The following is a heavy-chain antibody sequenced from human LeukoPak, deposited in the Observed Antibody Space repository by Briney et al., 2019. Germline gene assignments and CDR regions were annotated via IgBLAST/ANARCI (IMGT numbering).Heavy chain of an antibody. Sequence: PSETLSLTCTVSGGSISSSSYYWGWIRQPPGKGLEWIGSIYYSGSTYYNPSLKSRVTISVDTSKNQFSLKLSSVTAADTAVYYCAQIAVTDKGESAIDYWGQGTLVTVSS. CDR2: IYYSGST. D-gene: IGHD6-19*01. V-gene: IGHV4-39*07. CDR3: AQIAVTDKGESAIDY. CDR1: GGSISSSSYY. J-gene: IGHJ4*02.